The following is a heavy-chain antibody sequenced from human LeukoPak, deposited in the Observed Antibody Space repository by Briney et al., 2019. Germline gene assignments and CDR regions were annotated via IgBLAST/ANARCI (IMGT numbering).Heavy chain of an antibody. CDR2: IKQDGSEK. Sequence: GGSLRLSCTASGFTFSSHWMSWVRQAPGKGLEWVATIKQDGSEKYYVDSVKGRFTISRDNAKNSLYLQMNSLRAEDTAVYYCARGFYASSGSDYWGQGTLVTVSS. J-gene: IGHJ4*02. V-gene: IGHV3-7*01. CDR1: GFTFSSHW. CDR3: ARGFYASSGSDY. D-gene: IGHD3-22*01.